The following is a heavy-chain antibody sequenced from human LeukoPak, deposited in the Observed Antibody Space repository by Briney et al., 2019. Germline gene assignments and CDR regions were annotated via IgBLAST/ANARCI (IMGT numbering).Heavy chain of an antibody. J-gene: IGHJ5*02. D-gene: IGHD3-10*01. V-gene: IGHV3-21*01. Sequence: GGSLRLSCAASGSSFDIYTMVWVRQAPGKGLEWVSFISSSSSNIHYADSVRGRFTISIDNADNSVYLQMNNVRAEDTAVYYCARDRGTAWNPWGQGTLVIVSS. CDR3: ARDRGTAWNP. CDR2: ISSSSSNI. CDR1: GSSFDIYT.